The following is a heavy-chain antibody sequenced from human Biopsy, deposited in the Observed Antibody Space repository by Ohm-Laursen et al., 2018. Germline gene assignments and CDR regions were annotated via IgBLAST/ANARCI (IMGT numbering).Heavy chain of an antibody. V-gene: IGHV4-61*03. Sequence: GTLSLTCTVSGASASSGSYDWSWIRQPPGKGLEWIGYVYYTGSTDYNPSLQSRVTISVDTSKNHFSLRLRSVTPADTAIYYCARDRGYYSDRTVPGYFDLWGRGTLVTVSS. D-gene: IGHD3-22*01. J-gene: IGHJ2*01. CDR3: ARDRGYYSDRTVPGYFDL. CDR2: VYYTGST. CDR1: GASASSGSYD.